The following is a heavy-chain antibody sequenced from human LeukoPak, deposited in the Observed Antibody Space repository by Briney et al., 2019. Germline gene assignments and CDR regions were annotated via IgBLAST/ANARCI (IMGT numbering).Heavy chain of an antibody. D-gene: IGHD3-10*01. Sequence: HSGGSLRLSCAASGFTFSNYAMSWVRQAPGKGLEWVSTISDSGGSTYYADSVKGRFTISRDNSKNTLYLKMSSLRAEDTAIHYCAKVPYSDYGSGRPPFMDVWGQGTTVAVSS. CDR3: AKVPYSDYGSGRPPFMDV. V-gene: IGHV3-23*01. CDR2: ISDSGGST. CDR1: GFTFSNYA. J-gene: IGHJ6*02.